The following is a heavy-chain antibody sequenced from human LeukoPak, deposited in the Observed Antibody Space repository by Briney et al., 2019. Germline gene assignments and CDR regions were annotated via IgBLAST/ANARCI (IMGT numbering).Heavy chain of an antibody. CDR3: AKDFRIGYSAHFDY. J-gene: IGHJ4*02. D-gene: IGHD2-21*01. V-gene: IGHV3-53*01. Sequence: GGSLRLSCAASDFIVSSNYVSWVRQAPGKGLQWVSVLYSGGNTYYADSVKGRLSISRDNSKNTLYLQMDSLRGEDTAVYYCAKDFRIGYSAHFDYWGQGALVTVSS. CDR2: LYSGGNT. CDR1: DFIVSSNY.